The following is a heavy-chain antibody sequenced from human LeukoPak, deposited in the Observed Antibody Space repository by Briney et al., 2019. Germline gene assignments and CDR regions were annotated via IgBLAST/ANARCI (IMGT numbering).Heavy chain of an antibody. CDR1: GYTFTSYG. CDR3: ARVYDSPGDV. J-gene: IGHJ6*02. Sequence: GESLKISCKGSGYTFTSYGISWVRQAPGQGLEWMGWISAYNGNTNYAQKLRGRVTMTTDTSTSTAYMELRSLRSDDTAVYYCARVYDSPGDVWGQGTTVTVSS. CDR2: ISAYNGNT. D-gene: IGHD3-3*01. V-gene: IGHV1-18*01.